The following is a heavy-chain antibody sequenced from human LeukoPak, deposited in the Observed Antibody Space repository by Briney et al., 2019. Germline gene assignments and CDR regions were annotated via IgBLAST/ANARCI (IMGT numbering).Heavy chain of an antibody. D-gene: IGHD6-13*01. Sequence: SETLSLTCTVSGGSISSSSYYWGWIRQPPGKGLEWIGSIYYSGSTYYNPSLKSRVTISVDTSKNQFSLKLSCVTAADTAVYYCARHFSSGYSSSWYGNYFDYWGQGTLVTVSS. CDR1: GGSISSSSYY. V-gene: IGHV4-39*01. CDR3: ARHFSSGYSSSWYGNYFDY. CDR2: IYYSGST. J-gene: IGHJ4*02.